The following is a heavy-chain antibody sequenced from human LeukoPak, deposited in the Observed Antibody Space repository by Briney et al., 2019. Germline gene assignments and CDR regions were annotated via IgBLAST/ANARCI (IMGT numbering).Heavy chain of an antibody. J-gene: IGHJ4*02. D-gene: IGHD6-19*01. CDR1: GGFISSGGYS. CDR2: IYYSGST. V-gene: IGHV4-31*03. CDR3: ARVQVAGIDY. Sequence: PSQTLSLTCTVSGGFISSGGYSWSWIRQHPGKGLEWIGYIYYSGSTYYNPSLKSRVIISVDTSMNQFSLKLRSVTAADTAVYYCARVQVAGIDYWGQGTLVTVSS.